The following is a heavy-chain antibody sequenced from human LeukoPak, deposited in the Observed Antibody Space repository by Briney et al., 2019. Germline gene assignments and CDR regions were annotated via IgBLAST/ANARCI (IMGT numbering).Heavy chain of an antibody. CDR2: ISAYNGNT. D-gene: IGHD1-14*01. J-gene: IGHJ4*02. CDR1: GYTFTSYG. V-gene: IGHV1-18*01. Sequence: ASVKVSCKASGYTFTSYGISWVRQAPGQGLEWMGWISAYNGNTNYAQKFQGRVTMTRDTSISTAYMELSRLRSDDTAVYYCARDTETVSPFDYWGQGTLVTVSS. CDR3: ARDTETVSPFDY.